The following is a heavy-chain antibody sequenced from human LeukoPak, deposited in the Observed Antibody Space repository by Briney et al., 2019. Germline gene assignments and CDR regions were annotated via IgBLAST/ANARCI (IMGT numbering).Heavy chain of an antibody. J-gene: IGHJ3*02. V-gene: IGHV4-59*02. Sequence: SETLSLTCTVSGDFVSLYYWSWIRQPPGKGLEWIGNMYYSGSTTYNPSLKSRITLSVDTSKNQVSLQLSSVTAADTAVYYCARGMFAFDIWGQGTMVTVSS. CDR2: MYYSGST. D-gene: IGHD3-10*02. CDR1: GDFVSLYY. CDR3: ARGMFAFDI.